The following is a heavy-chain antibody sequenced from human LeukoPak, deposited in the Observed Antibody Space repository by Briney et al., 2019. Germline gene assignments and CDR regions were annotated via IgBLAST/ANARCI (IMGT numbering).Heavy chain of an antibody. CDR2: ISGSGDST. J-gene: IGHJ4*02. CDR1: GFTFSTYA. Sequence: GGSLRLSCAASGFTFSTYAVNWVRQAPGKGLEWVSTISGSGDSTYYADSVKGRFTISRHNSKNTLYLQMNSLRAEDTAVYYCARGGGTAFLDYWGQGTLVTVSS. V-gene: IGHV3-23*01. D-gene: IGHD5-18*01. CDR3: ARGGGTAFLDY.